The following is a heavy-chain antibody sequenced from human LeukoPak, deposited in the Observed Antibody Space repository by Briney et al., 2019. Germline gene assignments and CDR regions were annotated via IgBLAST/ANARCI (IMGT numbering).Heavy chain of an antibody. CDR3: ARADRLHGGPYLIGP. D-gene: IGHD3-16*01. V-gene: IGHV1-2*02. J-gene: IGHJ5*02. Sequence: ASVKVSCKTSGYSFTDYYMHWVRQAPGQGLEWMGWINPNSGGTSSAQKFQGRVTMTRDTSITTVYMEVNWLTSDDAATYYCARADRLHGGPYLIGPWGQGTLVTVSS. CDR1: GYSFTDYY. CDR2: INPNSGGT.